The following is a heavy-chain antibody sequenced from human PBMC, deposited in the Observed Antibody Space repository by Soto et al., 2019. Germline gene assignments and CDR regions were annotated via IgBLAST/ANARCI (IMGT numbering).Heavy chain of an antibody. J-gene: IGHJ4*02. Sequence: GGSLIVSWAASGCPFSSYWMSWVRQAPGKGLEWVANIKQDGREKYYVDSVKGRFTISRDNAKNSLYLQMNSLRAEDTAVYYCATPTTFDYWGQGTLVTVSS. V-gene: IGHV3-7*01. D-gene: IGHD4-17*01. CDR2: IKQDGREK. CDR3: ATPTTFDY. CDR1: GCPFSSYW.